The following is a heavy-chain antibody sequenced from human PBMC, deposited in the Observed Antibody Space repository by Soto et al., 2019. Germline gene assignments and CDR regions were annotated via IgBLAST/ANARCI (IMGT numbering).Heavy chain of an antibody. CDR2: IWYDGSNK. CDR1: GFTFSSYG. J-gene: IGHJ4*02. CDR3: ARDKQWLFDY. D-gene: IGHD6-19*01. Sequence: QVQLVESGGGVVQPGRSLRLSCAASGFTFSSYGMHWVRQAPGKGLEWVAVIWYDGSNKYYADSVKGRFTISRDNSKNTLYLQMNSLRAEDTAGYYCARDKQWLFDYWGQGTLVTVSS. V-gene: IGHV3-33*01.